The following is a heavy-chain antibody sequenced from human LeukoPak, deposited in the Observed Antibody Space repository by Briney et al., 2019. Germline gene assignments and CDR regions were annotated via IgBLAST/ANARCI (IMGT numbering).Heavy chain of an antibody. CDR2: ITTDGSST. D-gene: IGHD1-1*01. CDR1: GFTFSSYW. Sequence: PGRSLRLSCAASGFTFSSYWMHWVRQAPGKGLVWVSFITTDGSSTSYADSVKGRFTISRDNAKNTLYLQMNSLRGEDTAVYYCVRATNDAFEIWGQGTMVTVSS. J-gene: IGHJ3*02. V-gene: IGHV3-74*01. CDR3: VRATNDAFEI.